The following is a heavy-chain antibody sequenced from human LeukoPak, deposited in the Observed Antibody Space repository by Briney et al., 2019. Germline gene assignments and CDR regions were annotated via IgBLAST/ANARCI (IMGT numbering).Heavy chain of an antibody. D-gene: IGHD3-10*01. CDR3: AREARLLWFGELLNWFDP. V-gene: IGHV1-69*05. CDR2: SIPIFGTA. Sequence: SVTVSCKASGGTFSSYAISWVRQAPGQGLEWMGGSIPIFGTANYAQKFQGRVTITTDESTSTAYMELSSLRSEDTAVYYCAREARLLWFGELLNWFDPWGQGTLVTVSS. CDR1: GGTFSSYA. J-gene: IGHJ5*02.